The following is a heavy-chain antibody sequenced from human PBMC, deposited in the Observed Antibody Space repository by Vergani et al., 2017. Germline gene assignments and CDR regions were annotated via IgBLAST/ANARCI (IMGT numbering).Heavy chain of an antibody. D-gene: IGHD3-10*01. CDR3: ARSRIYYGAGSPDD. Sequence: QLQLQESGPGLVKPSETLSLTCTVSGASVNSYYWSWIRQPPGKGLEWMGYVSFRGDTLYDPSVKGRMTISLNTSSNQFSLYLTSVTAADTAVYYCARSRIYYGAGSPDDWGQGTLVTVSS. V-gene: IGHV4-59*02. CDR2: VSFRGDT. J-gene: IGHJ4*02. CDR1: GASVNSYY.